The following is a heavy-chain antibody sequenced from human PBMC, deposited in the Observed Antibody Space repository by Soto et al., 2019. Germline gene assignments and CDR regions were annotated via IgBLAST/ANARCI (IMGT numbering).Heavy chain of an antibody. Sequence: GXLRLSCAASGFTFSSYAMSWVRQAPGKGLEWVSAISGSGGSTYYADSVKGRFTISRDNSKNTLYLQMNSLRAEDTAVYYCAKRKYXYDSSGYPVYNWFDPWGQGTLVTVSS. J-gene: IGHJ5*02. V-gene: IGHV3-23*01. CDR2: ISGSGGST. CDR3: AKRKYXYDSSGYPVYNWFDP. CDR1: GFTFSSYA. D-gene: IGHD3-22*01.